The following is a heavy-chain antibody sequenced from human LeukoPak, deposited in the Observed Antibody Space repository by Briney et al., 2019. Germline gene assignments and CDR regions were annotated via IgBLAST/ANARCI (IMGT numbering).Heavy chain of an antibody. Sequence: NPSQTLSLTCTVSGGSISSGSYYWSWIRQPAGKGLEWIGRIYTSGSTNYNPSLRSRVTISVDTSKNQLSLKLSSVTAADTAVYYCARGLPSSTSSFDYWGQGTLVTVSS. J-gene: IGHJ4*02. CDR1: GGSISSGSYY. D-gene: IGHD2-2*01. V-gene: IGHV4-61*02. CDR3: ARGLPSSTSSFDY. CDR2: IYTSGST.